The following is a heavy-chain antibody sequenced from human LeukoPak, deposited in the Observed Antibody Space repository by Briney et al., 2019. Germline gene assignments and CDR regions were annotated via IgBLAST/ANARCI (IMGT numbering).Heavy chain of an antibody. CDR2: ISHSGST. V-gene: IGHV4-59*08. J-gene: IGHJ4*02. CDR1: GGSISSYY. Sequence: SETLSLTCTVSGGSISSYYWSWIRQPPGKGLEWIGYISHSGSTNYKPSLKSRLTISLDTSKNQFSLKLNSVTAADTAVYYCARQGDGGRAYDHWGQGTLVTVSS. D-gene: IGHD4-23*01. CDR3: ARQGDGGRAYDH.